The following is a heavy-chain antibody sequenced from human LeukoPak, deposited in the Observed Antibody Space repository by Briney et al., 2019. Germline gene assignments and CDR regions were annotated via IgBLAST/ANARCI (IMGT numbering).Heavy chain of an antibody. CDR1: GFTFSSYG. J-gene: IGHJ5*02. Sequence: GGYLRLSCAASGFTFSSYGMHWVRQAPGKGLEWVAVIWYDGSNKYYADSVKGRFTISRDNSKNTLYLQMNSLRAEDTAVYYCARDRSAGYSSPVGAWGQGTLVTVSS. D-gene: IGHD6-13*01. CDR2: IWYDGSNK. CDR3: ARDRSAGYSSPVGA. V-gene: IGHV3-33*01.